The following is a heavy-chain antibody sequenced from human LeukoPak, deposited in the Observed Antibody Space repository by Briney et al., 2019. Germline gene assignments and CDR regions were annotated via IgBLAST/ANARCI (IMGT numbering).Heavy chain of an antibody. CDR3: AKPRTLGTGYRGYFDY. V-gene: IGHV3-30*18. J-gene: IGHJ4*02. CDR1: GFTFSSYG. Sequence: QPGGSLRLSCAASGFTFSSYGMHWVRQAPGKGLEWVAVISYDGSNKYYADSVKGRFTISIDNSKNTLYLQMNSLRAEDRAVYYCAKPRTLGTGYRGYFDYWGQGTLVTVSS. D-gene: IGHD1-1*01. CDR2: ISYDGSNK.